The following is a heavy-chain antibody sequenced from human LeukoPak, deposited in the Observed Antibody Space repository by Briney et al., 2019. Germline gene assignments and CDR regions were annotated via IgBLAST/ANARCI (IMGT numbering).Heavy chain of an antibody. Sequence: SETLSLTCAVYGRSFSGYYWSWIRQPPGKGLEWIGEINHSGSTNYNPSLKSRVTISVDMSKNQFSLKLSSVTAADTAVYYCARGGPEGFDYWGQGTLVTVSS. CDR1: GRSFSGYY. J-gene: IGHJ4*02. V-gene: IGHV4-34*01. CDR3: ARGGPEGFDY. D-gene: IGHD1-14*01. CDR2: INHSGST.